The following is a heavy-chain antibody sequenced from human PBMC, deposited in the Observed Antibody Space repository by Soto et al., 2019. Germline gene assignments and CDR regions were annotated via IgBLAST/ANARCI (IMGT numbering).Heavy chain of an antibody. CDR2: ITWNSGSL. D-gene: IGHD3-10*01. CDR1: GYTFSNYA. CDR3: ANSFGSGSYPFDS. Sequence: EVKLVESGGGLVQPGRSLRLSCAATGYTFSNYAMHWVRQAPGKGLEWVSLITWNSGSLSYADSVKGRFTISRDNAKNSLYLDMNSLRPEDTALYYCANSFGSGSYPFDSWGQGTLVTVSS. J-gene: IGHJ4*02. V-gene: IGHV3-9*01.